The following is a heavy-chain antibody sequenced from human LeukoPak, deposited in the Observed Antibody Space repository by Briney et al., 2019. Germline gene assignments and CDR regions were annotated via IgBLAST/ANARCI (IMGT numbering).Heavy chain of an antibody. D-gene: IGHD2-21*02. J-gene: IGHJ4*02. CDR1: GGTFSSYA. Sequence: VKVSCKASGGTFSSYAISWVRQAPGQGLEWMGGIIPIFGTANYAQKFQGRVTITADESTSTAYMELSSLRSEDTAVYYCARGVTLGYYFDYWGQGTLVTVSS. CDR3: ARGVTLGYYFDY. CDR2: IIPIFGTA. V-gene: IGHV1-69*13.